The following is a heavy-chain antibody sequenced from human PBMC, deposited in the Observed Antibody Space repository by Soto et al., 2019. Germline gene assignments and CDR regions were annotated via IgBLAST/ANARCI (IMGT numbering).Heavy chain of an antibody. D-gene: IGHD6-19*01. CDR2: ISYDGSNK. CDR1: GFTFSSYA. V-gene: IGHV3-30-3*01. Sequence: QVQLVESGGGVVQPGRSLRLSCAASGFTFSSYAMHWVRQAPGKGLEWVAVISYDGSNKYYADSVKGRFTISRDNSKNTLYLQMNSLRAEDTAVYYCARDYGSGWYFDYWGQGTLVTVSS. CDR3: ARDYGSGWYFDY. J-gene: IGHJ4*02.